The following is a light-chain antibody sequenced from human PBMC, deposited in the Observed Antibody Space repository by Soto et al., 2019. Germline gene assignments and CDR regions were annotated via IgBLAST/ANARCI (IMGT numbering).Light chain of an antibody. Sequence: SYELTQPPSVSVSPGQTASITCSGDKLGHKYACWYQQKPGQSPVLVIYQDTKRPSGIPERFSGSTSGNTATLTISGTQAMDEADYYCQAWDSSTHVFGTGTKVTVL. CDR2: QDT. CDR1: KLGHKY. J-gene: IGLJ1*01. V-gene: IGLV3-1*01. CDR3: QAWDSSTHV.